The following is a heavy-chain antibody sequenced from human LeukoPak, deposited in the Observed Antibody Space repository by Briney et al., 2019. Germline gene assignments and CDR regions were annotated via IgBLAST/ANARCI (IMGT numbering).Heavy chain of an antibody. Sequence: ASVKVSCKASGYTFASYGISWVRQAPGQGLEWMGWISAYNGNTNYAQKLQGRVTMTTETSTSTVYMELRSLRSDDTAVYYCARDGYCSSTSCYIGRIDYWGQGTLVTVSS. CDR3: ARDGYCSSTSCYIGRIDY. CDR1: GYTFASYG. CDR2: ISAYNGNT. V-gene: IGHV1-18*01. J-gene: IGHJ4*02. D-gene: IGHD2-2*03.